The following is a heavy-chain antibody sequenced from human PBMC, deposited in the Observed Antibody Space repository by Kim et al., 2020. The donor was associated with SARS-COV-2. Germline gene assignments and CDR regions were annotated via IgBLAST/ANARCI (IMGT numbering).Heavy chain of an antibody. CDR2: IKDDGRDK. Sequence: GGSLRLSCTPSGFTFSRYWMTWVRQAPGKGLDWVANIKDDGRDKNYVYSVKGRITISRDTAQNALYLQMNSMRVEEVAVYYCARDSGRGFALWGRGTLVT. D-gene: IGHD5-12*01. V-gene: IGHV3-7*01. CDR1: GFTFSRYW. CDR3: ARDSGRGFAL. J-gene: IGHJ2*01.